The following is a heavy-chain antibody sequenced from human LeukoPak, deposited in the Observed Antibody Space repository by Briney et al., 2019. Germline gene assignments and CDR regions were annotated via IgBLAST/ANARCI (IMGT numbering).Heavy chain of an antibody. D-gene: IGHD6-13*01. J-gene: IGHJ4*02. CDR3: ARAGGSSWYLGY. Sequence: SETLSLTCTVSGGSISSYYWSWIRQPPGKGLEWIGYIYYSGSTYYNPSLKSRVTISVDTSKNQFSLKLSSVTAADTAVYYCARAGGSSWYLGYWGQGTLVTVSS. CDR2: IYYSGST. CDR1: GGSISSYY. V-gene: IGHV4-59*12.